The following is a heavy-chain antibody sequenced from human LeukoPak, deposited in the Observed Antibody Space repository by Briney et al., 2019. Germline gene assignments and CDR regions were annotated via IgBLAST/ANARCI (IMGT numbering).Heavy chain of an antibody. J-gene: IGHJ6*02. D-gene: IGHD2/OR15-2a*01. CDR1: GFNIGPYA. CDR2: IKADGSGT. CDR3: ATWAFYHNLGV. Sequence: GGSLRLSCAASGFNIGPYAMYWVRQGPGRGLVWVSVIKADGSGTFYSDSVRGRFTTSRDNSKNSLYLQMSSLTSDDTALYYCATWAFYHNLGVWGQGTTVAVSS. V-gene: IGHV3-43*02.